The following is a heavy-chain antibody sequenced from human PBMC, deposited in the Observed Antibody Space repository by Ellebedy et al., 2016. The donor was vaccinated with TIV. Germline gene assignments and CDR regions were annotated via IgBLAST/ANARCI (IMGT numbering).Heavy chain of an antibody. CDR3: AREGWELLGNDI. Sequence: ASVKVSCXASGYTFTSYAMHWVRQAPGQRLEWMGWINAGNGNTKYSQKFQGRVTITRDTSASTAYMELSSLRSEDTAVYYCAREGWELLGNDIWGQGTMVTVSS. CDR1: GYTFTSYA. D-gene: IGHD1-26*01. CDR2: INAGNGNT. V-gene: IGHV1-3*01. J-gene: IGHJ3*02.